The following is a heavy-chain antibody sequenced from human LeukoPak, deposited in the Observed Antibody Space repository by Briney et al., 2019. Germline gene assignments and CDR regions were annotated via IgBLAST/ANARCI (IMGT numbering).Heavy chain of an antibody. D-gene: IGHD5-24*01. CDR1: GFTVSSNY. CDR2: IYSGGST. CDR3: AREMATITGYFDY. J-gene: IGHJ4*02. V-gene: IGHV3-53*01. Sequence: PGGSLRLSCAASGFTVSSNYMSWVRQAPGKGLEWVSVIYSGGSTYYADSVQGRFTSSRVNSKNTLYLQMNRLRAEDTAVYYCAREMATITGYFDYWGQGTLVTVSS.